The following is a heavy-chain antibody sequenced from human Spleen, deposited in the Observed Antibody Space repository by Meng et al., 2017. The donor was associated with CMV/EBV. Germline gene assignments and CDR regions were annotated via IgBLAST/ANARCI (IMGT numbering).Heavy chain of an antibody. CDR1: GGSFSGYY. CDR3: ARDNNWGPDY. V-gene: IGHV4-34*01. J-gene: IGHJ4*02. CDR2: INHSGST. Sequence: GSLRLSCAVYGGSFSGYYWSWIRQPPGKGLEWIGEINHSGSTNYNPSLKGRVTISIDTSKNQFSLKLSSATAADTAVYYCARDNNWGPDYWGQGTLVTVSS. D-gene: IGHD7-27*01.